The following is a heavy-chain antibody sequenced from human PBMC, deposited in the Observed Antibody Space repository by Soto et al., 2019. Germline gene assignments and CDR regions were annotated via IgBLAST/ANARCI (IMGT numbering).Heavy chain of an antibody. Sequence: PSETLSLTCVVSGGSFSTYYYNWIRQSPGKGLEWIGEINHSGNNNYSPSLKSRVTMSLDTSKNQFSLKLTSVTAADTAVYYCARGGSNDWQVAFDRWGPGSMVTVS. CDR3: ARGGSNDWQVAFDR. J-gene: IGHJ3*02. D-gene: IGHD3-9*01. V-gene: IGHV4-34*01. CDR1: GGSFSTYY. CDR2: INHSGNN.